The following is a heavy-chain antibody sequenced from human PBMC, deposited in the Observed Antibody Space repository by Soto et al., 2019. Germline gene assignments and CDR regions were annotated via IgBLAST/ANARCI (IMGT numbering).Heavy chain of an antibody. Sequence: SETLSLTCNVSGGSISNSYWSWIRQPPGKGLEWIGHIFYSGSTNCNPSLKSRLTIFLDTSKNQFSLKLRSVTAADTAVYYCARFSAFTNTYTTFYYFDFWGQGTLVTVSS. CDR1: GGSISNSY. D-gene: IGHD3-16*01. CDR3: ARFSAFTNTYTTFYYFDF. CDR2: IFYSGST. J-gene: IGHJ4*02. V-gene: IGHV4-59*01.